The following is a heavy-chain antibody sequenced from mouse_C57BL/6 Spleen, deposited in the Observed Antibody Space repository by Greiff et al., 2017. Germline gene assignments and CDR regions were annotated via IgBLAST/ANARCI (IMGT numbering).Heavy chain of an antibody. V-gene: IGHV1-55*01. CDR2: IYPGSGST. J-gene: IGHJ3*01. D-gene: IGHD1-1*01. CDR3: ARGIEDYYGSSPWFAY. CDR1: GYTFTSYW. Sequence: VQLQQPGAELVKPGASVKMSCKASGYTFTSYWITWVKQRPGQGLEWIGDIYPGSGSTNYNEKFKSKATLTVDTSSSTAYMQLSSLTSEDSAVYYCARGIEDYYGSSPWFAYWGQGTLVTVSA.